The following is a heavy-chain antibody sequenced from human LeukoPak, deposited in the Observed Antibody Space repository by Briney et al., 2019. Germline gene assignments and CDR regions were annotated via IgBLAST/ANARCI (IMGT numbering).Heavy chain of an antibody. J-gene: IGHJ6*03. Sequence: GGSLRLSCAASGFTFSSYSMNWVRQAPGKGLEWVAVISYDGSNKYYADSVKGRFTISRDNSKNTLYLQMNSLRAEDTAVYYCARVVVTAPTDGYYMDVWGKGTTVTVSS. V-gene: IGHV3-30*03. CDR3: ARVVVTAPTDGYYMDV. CDR1: GFTFSSYS. CDR2: ISYDGSNK. D-gene: IGHD4-17*01.